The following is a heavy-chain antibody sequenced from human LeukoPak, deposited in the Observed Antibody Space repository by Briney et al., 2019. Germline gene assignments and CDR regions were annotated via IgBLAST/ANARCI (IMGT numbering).Heavy chain of an antibody. CDR1: GYTFTGYY. CDR3: ARDRGGYDPGFGY. D-gene: IGHD5-12*01. V-gene: IGHV1-2*02. J-gene: IGHJ4*02. CDR2: INPNSGGT. Sequence: ASVKVSCKASGYTFTGYYMHWVRQAPGQGLEWMGWINPNSGGTNYAQKFQGRVTMTRDTSISTAYMELSRLRSDDTAVYYCARDRGGYDPGFGYWGQGTLVTVSS.